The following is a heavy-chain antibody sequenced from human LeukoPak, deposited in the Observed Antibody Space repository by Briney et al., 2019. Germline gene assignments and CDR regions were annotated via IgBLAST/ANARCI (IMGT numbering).Heavy chain of an antibody. D-gene: IGHD2-2*01. CDR1: GYSISSGYY. Sequence: SETLSLTCAVSGYSISSGYYWGWIRQPPGKGLEWIGSIYHSGSTYYNPSLKSRVTISVDTSKNQFSLKLSSVTAADTAVYYCVRHIAYCSSTSCYDPTIHPFDYWGQGTLVTVSS. CDR2: IYHSGST. V-gene: IGHV4-38-2*01. J-gene: IGHJ4*02. CDR3: VRHIAYCSSTSCYDPTIHPFDY.